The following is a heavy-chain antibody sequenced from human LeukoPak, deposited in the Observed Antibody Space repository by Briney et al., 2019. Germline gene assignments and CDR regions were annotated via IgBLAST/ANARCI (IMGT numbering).Heavy chain of an antibody. Sequence: SETLSLTCTVSGGSISSGDYYWSWIRHPPGKGLEWIGYIYYSGSTYYNPSLKSRVTISVDTSKNQFSLKLSSVTAADTAVYYCARDATLSLYYAFDIWGQGTMVTVSS. CDR3: ARDATLSLYYAFDI. D-gene: IGHD2-15*01. V-gene: IGHV4-30-4*01. CDR2: IYYSGST. CDR1: GGSISSGDYY. J-gene: IGHJ3*02.